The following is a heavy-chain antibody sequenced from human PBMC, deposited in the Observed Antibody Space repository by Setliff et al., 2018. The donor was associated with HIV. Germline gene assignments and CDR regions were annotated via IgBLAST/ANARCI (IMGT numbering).Heavy chain of an antibody. Sequence: PSETLSLTCTVSGGSISSYYWSWIRQPAGKGLEWIGRIYTSGSTNYNPSLKSRVTISLDNSINQFSLNLTSVTAADTAVYFCARGTHCGGDCTNYFDSWGQGILVTVSS. CDR2: IYTSGST. V-gene: IGHV4-4*07. CDR3: ARGTHCGGDCTNYFDS. CDR1: GGSISSYY. D-gene: IGHD2-21*01. J-gene: IGHJ4*02.